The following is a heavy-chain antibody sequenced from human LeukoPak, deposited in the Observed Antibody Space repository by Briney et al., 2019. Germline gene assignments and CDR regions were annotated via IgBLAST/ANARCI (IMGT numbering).Heavy chain of an antibody. Sequence: PSETLSLTCTVSGVSIRNYYWSWLRQPAGKGLEWIGCVYYSGSTNYNPSLKSRVSISLDTSKNQVSLNLTSVTAADTAVYYCARGGYCSSTSCYGPDWFDPWGQGTLVTVSS. V-gene: IGHV4-59*01. CDR3: ARGGYCSSTSCYGPDWFDP. J-gene: IGHJ5*02. CDR2: VYYSGST. CDR1: GVSIRNYY. D-gene: IGHD2-2*01.